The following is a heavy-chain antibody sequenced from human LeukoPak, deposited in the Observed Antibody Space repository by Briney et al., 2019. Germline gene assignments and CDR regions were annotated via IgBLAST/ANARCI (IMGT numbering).Heavy chain of an antibody. CDR2: ISGSGGST. D-gene: IGHD3-10*01. Sequence: GGSLRLSCAASGFTFSSYGMHWVRQAPGKGLEWVSAISGSGGSTYYADSVKGRFTISRDNSKNTLYLQMNSLRAEDTAVYYCAKPYRGFYYYYGMDVWGQGTTVTVSS. CDR3: AKPYRGFYYYYGMDV. J-gene: IGHJ6*02. CDR1: GFTFSSYG. V-gene: IGHV3-23*01.